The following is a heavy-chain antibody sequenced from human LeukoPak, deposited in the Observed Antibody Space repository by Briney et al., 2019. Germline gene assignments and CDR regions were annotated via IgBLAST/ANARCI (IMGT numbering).Heavy chain of an antibody. Sequence: GGSLRLSCAGSGFTFSDYWMHWVRQAPGKGLMWVSRINGDGSTTNYADSVKGRFTISRDNAKNTLYLQMNSLRAEDTAVYYCTRAMYGSSSLFDYWGQGTPVAVSS. CDR1: GFTFSDYW. CDR3: TRAMYGSSSLFDY. D-gene: IGHD6-6*01. CDR2: INGDGSTT. J-gene: IGHJ4*02. V-gene: IGHV3-74*01.